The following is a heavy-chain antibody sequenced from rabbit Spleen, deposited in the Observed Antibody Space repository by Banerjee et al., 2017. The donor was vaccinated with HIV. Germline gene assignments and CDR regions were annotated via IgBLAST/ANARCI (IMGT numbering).Heavy chain of an antibody. CDR1: GFSFNSNYY. CDR2: IYGDRSGST. Sequence: QSLQESGGDLVKPGTSLTLTCTASGFSFNSNYYMCWVRQAPGKGLELIACIYGDRSGSTYYASWAKGRFTISKPSSTTVTLQLTSLTAADTATYFCARGSAAMTMVITGFYFSLWGPGTLVTVS. CDR3: ARGSAAMTMVITGFYFSL. V-gene: IGHV1S40*01. J-gene: IGHJ4*01. D-gene: IGHD2-1*01.